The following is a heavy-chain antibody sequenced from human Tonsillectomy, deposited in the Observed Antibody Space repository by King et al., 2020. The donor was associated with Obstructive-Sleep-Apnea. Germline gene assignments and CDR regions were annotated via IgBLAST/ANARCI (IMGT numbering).Heavy chain of an antibody. CDR3: ARGSHYYDTSGYFYYFDY. Sequence: VQLVESGGGLVQPGGSLRLSCAASGFTASSNYMSWVRQAPGKGLEWVSVFYSGGSTYYADSVKGRFTISRENSKNTLYIQMNSLRAEDTAVYYCARGSHYYDTSGYFYYFDYWGQGTLVTVSS. CDR1: GFTASSNY. CDR2: FYSGGST. V-gene: IGHV3-66*01. D-gene: IGHD3-22*01. J-gene: IGHJ4*02.